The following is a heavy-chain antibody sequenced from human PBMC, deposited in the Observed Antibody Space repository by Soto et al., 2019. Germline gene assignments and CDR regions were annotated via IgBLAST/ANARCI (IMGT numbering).Heavy chain of an antibody. V-gene: IGHV3-30*18. D-gene: IGHD3-10*01. CDR3: AKDIALVRGVIMDMDV. CDR2: TSYDGSKK. J-gene: IGHJ6*02. Sequence: GGSLRLSCAASVFIFSNYGMHWVRQAPGKGLEWVAVTSYDGSKKYYADSVKGRFTISRDNSKNTVDLQMNSLRAEDTAVYYCAKDIALVRGVIMDMDVWGQGTTVTVSS. CDR1: VFIFSNYG.